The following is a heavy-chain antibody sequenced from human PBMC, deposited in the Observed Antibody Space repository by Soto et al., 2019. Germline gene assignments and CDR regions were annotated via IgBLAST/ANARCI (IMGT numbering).Heavy chain of an antibody. J-gene: IGHJ5*02. CDR3: ARGWGLDP. V-gene: IGHV3-7*04. D-gene: IGHD1-26*01. CDR2: IKQDGSEK. Sequence: EVQLVESGGGLVQPGGSLRLSCAASGFTFNSYWMTWVRQAPGKGLEWVANIKQDGSEKYYVDSVKGRFTISRDNAKNSLNLLMNSLRAEDTAVYYCARGWGLDPWCQGTLVTVSS. CDR1: GFTFNSYW.